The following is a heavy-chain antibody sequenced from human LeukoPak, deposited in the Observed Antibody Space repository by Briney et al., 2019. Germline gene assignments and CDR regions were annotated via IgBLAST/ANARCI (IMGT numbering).Heavy chain of an antibody. J-gene: IGHJ4*02. Sequence: PGGSLRLSCAASGFTFSSYSLNWVRQAPGKGLEWVSSISTSSSYIYYAESVKGRFTISRDNAKKSLYLQMNSLRADDTAVYYCARDRDSSNCPYFDYWGQGTLVTVSS. CDR2: ISTSSSYI. D-gene: IGHD6-13*01. CDR1: GFTFSSYS. V-gene: IGHV3-21*01. CDR3: ARDRDSSNCPYFDY.